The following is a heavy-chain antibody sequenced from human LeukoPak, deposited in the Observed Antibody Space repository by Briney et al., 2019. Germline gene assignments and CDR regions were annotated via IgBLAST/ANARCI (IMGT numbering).Heavy chain of an antibody. CDR1: GGSISSGDYY. CDR3: ARELLWGYYYDSSGYYSDGYFQH. J-gene: IGHJ1*01. CDR2: IYYSGST. Sequence: PSQTLSLTCTVSGGSISSGDYYWSWIRQPPGKGLEWIGYIYYSGSTYYNPSLKSRVTISVDTSKNQFSLKLSSVAAAGTAVYYCARELLWGYYYDSSGYYSDGYFQHWGQGTLVTVSS. D-gene: IGHD3-22*01. V-gene: IGHV4-30-4*01.